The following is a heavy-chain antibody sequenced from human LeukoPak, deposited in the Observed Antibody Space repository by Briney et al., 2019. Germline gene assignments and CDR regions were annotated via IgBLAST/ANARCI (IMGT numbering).Heavy chain of an antibody. D-gene: IGHD3-16*02. CDR3: ARAPRTGAWDMITFGGVIVHGDAFDF. Sequence: SETLSLTCAVSGGSLTSTTYYWGWIRQPPGKGLEWIGSIYYSGSTYYNPSLKSRVTVSVDMSKNQFSLQLSSVTVADTAVYYCARAPRTGAWDMITFGGVIVHGDAFDFWGQGTMVTVSS. V-gene: IGHV4-39*07. CDR2: IYYSGST. CDR1: GGSLTSTTYY. J-gene: IGHJ3*01.